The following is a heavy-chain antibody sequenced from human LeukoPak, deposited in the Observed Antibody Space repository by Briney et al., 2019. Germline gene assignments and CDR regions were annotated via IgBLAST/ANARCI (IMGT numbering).Heavy chain of an antibody. V-gene: IGHV4-30-2*01. CDR1: GGSISSGDYY. CDR3: ARANGSGSPYY. Sequence: PSETLSLTCTVSGGSISSGDYYWSWIRQPPGKGLEWIGYIYHSGSTYYNPSLKSRVTISVDRSKNQFSLKLSSVTAADTAVYYCARANGSGSPYYWGQGTLVTVSS. CDR2: IYHSGST. J-gene: IGHJ4*02. D-gene: IGHD3-10*01.